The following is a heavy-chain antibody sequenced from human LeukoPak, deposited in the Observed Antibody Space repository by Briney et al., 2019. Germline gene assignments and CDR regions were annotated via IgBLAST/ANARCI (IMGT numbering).Heavy chain of an antibody. V-gene: IGHV3-7*03. CDR1: GFTFSSYW. D-gene: IGHD4-11*01. J-gene: IGHJ5*02. Sequence: GGSLRLSCAASGFTFSSYWMSWVRQAPGKGLEWVATIKQDGSENHCVDSVKGRFTISRDNSKNTLYLQMNSLRAEDTAVYYCAKSADYSNYSWFDPWGQGTLVTVSS. CDR3: AKSADYSNYSWFDP. CDR2: IKQDGSEN.